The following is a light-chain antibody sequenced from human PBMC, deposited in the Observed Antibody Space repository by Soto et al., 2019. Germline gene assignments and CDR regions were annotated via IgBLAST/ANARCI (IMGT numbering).Light chain of an antibody. J-gene: IGLJ2*01. V-gene: IGLV1-47*01. CDR1: TSNIGDHS. CDR2: RNN. Sequence: QSVLSQPHSASGTPGQRVTISCSGSTSNIGDHSVSWYQHIPGTAPKLLIFRNNLRPSGVPDRFSGSKPGTSPSLAISGLRSEDEADYYCATWDDSLSGVVFGGGTKLTVL. CDR3: ATWDDSLSGVV.